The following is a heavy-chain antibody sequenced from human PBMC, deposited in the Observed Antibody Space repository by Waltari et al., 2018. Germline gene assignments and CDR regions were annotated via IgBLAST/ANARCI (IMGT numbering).Heavy chain of an antibody. V-gene: IGHV3-13*01. CDR2: IGTVDDT. J-gene: IGHJ2*01. CDR3: TRAGSGNWYFDL. D-gene: IGHD6-19*01. CDR1: GFTLSSYD. Sequence: EIQLVESGGGLVQPGGSLRLSCAASGFTLSSYDLPWVRQATGKGLEWVSGIGTVDDTYYPDSVKGRFTISRENVKNSFYLQMNSLRAGDTAVYYCTRAGSGNWYFDLWGRGTLVTVSS.